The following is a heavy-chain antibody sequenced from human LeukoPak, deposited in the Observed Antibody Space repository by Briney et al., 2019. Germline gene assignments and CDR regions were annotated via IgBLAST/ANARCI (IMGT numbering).Heavy chain of an antibody. CDR1: AFTFSTYN. D-gene: IGHD2/OR15-2a*01. V-gene: IGHV3-23*01. CDR2: ISESGSST. Sequence: GGSLRLSCAASAFTFSTYNMNWVRQAPGKGLEWVTTISESGSSTYYADSVKGRFTISRDNSKNTLYVQMNSLRAEDTAVYFCARGAFYDYWGQGTLVTVSS. J-gene: IGHJ4*02. CDR3: ARGAFYDY.